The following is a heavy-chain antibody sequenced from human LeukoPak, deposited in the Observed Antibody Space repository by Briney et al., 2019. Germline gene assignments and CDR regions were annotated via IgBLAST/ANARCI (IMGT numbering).Heavy chain of an antibody. J-gene: IGHJ5*02. V-gene: IGHV3-23*01. CDR3: AKDRFSSGSPNWFGP. Sequence: PGGSLRLSCAASGFTFNNYAMSWVRQAPGKGLEWVSAISGSGGNIFYADSLKGRFTISRDNSNNTLYLHMSSLRADGTAVYYCAKDRFSSGSPNWFGPWGQGTLVTVSS. D-gene: IGHD3-10*01. CDR1: GFTFNNYA. CDR2: ISGSGGNI.